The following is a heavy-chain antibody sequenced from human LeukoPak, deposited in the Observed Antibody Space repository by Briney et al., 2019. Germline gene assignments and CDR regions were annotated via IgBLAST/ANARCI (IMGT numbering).Heavy chain of an antibody. J-gene: IGHJ4*02. V-gene: IGHV4-59*12. CDR3: ARGPYDFWSGSLPSNFDY. D-gene: IGHD3-3*01. Sequence: PSETLSLTCTVSAGSISSYYWTWIRQPPGKGLEWIGYIYYSGSTNYNPSLKSRVTISVDTSKNQFSLKLSSVTAADTAVYYCARGPYDFWSGSLPSNFDYWGQGTLVTVSS. CDR1: AGSISSYY. CDR2: IYYSGST.